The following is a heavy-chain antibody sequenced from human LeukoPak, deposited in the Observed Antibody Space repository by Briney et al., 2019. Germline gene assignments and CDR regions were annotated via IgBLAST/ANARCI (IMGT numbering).Heavy chain of an antibody. J-gene: IGHJ5*02. Sequence: GGSLRLSCAASGFTFSSYEMNWVRQAPGKGLEWVSYISSSGSTIYYADSVKGRFTISRDNAKNSLYLQMNSLRAEDTSAYYCARDNYYYDSSGYYLISNWFDPWGQGTLVTVSS. CDR3: ARDNYYYDSSGYYLISNWFDP. V-gene: IGHV3-48*03. D-gene: IGHD3-22*01. CDR1: GFTFSSYE. CDR2: ISSSGSTI.